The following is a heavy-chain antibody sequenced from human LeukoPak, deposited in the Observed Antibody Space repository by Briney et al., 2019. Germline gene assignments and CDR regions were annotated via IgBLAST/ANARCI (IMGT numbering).Heavy chain of an antibody. Sequence: GGSLRLSCAVSGFPFSNYAMSWVRQALGKGLEWVAAISGSGGETYYVDSVKGRFTISRDNSKNTLYLEMNSLRAEDTAVYYCAKSNREFDPWGQGTLVTVSS. J-gene: IGHJ5*02. V-gene: IGHV3-23*01. CDR3: AKSNREFDP. D-gene: IGHD1-14*01. CDR1: GFPFSNYA. CDR2: ISGSGGET.